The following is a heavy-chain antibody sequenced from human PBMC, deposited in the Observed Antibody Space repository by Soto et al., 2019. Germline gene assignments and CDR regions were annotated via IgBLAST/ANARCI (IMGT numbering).Heavy chain of an antibody. Sequence: QVQLVQSGAEVKKPGSSVKVSCKASGGTFSSYAISWVRQAPGQGLEWMGGIIPIFGTANYAQKFQGRVTITADESTSTAYMELSSLRSEDTAVYYCARDCPITGTKLGEWFDPWGQGTLVTVSS. V-gene: IGHV1-69*01. J-gene: IGHJ5*02. CDR3: ARDCPITGTKLGEWFDP. CDR2: IIPIFGTA. D-gene: IGHD1-7*01. CDR1: GGTFSSYA.